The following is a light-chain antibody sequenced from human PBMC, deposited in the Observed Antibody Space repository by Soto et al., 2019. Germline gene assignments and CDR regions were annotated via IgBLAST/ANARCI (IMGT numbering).Light chain of an antibody. CDR1: HSVSSRY. CDR2: GAS. V-gene: IGKV3-20*01. CDR3: QQYGTSPWT. J-gene: IGKJ1*01. Sequence: EIVLTQSPDTLSLSQGERATLSCRASHSVSSRYLAWYQQRPGQAPRLLIYGASSRATGIPDRFSGSGSGTDFTLTISRLEPEDFAVYYCQQYGTSPWTFGHGTKVEIK.